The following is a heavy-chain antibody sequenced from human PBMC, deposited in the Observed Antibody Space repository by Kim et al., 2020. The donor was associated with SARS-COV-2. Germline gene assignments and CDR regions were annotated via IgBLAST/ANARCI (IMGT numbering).Heavy chain of an antibody. CDR1: GGSINRYY. J-gene: IGHJ6*02. CDR3: ARDKTVTTFGIDYYYGMDV. V-gene: IGHV4-59*13. D-gene: IGHD3-3*01. Sequence: SETLSLTCTVSGGSINRYYWSWIRQPPGKGLEWIGYIYYSGRTNYNPSLKSRVTISVDPSKNQFSLKLSSVTAADTAVYYCARDKTVTTFGIDYYYGMDVWGQGTTVTVSS. CDR2: IYYSGRT.